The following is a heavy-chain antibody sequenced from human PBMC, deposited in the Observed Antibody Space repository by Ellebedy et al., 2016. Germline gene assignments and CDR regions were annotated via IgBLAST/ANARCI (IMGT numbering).Heavy chain of an antibody. CDR3: AKDRQVRWYNS. V-gene: IGHV4-59*12. CDR2: IQYRGRT. CDR1: GGSISNYY. J-gene: IGHJ5*01. Sequence: GSLRLSCTVSGGSISNYYWSWIRQPPGKGLEWIGSIQYRGRTYYNPSLESRVTISVDTSKNQFSLELSSVTAADTAVYYCAKDRQVRWYNSWGQGTLVIVSS.